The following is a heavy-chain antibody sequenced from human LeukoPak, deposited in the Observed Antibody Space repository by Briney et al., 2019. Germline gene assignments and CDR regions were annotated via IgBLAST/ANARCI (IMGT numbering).Heavy chain of an antibody. CDR2: IKSKTDGGTT. CDR3: TLNKKGYDYVWGRSTYYFDY. V-gene: IGHV3-15*01. J-gene: IGHJ4*02. Sequence: GGSLRLSCAASGFTFSNAWMSWVRQAPGKGLEWVGRIKSKTDGGTTDYAAPVKGRFTISRDDSKNTLYLQMNSLKTEDTAVYYCTLNKKGYDYVWGRSTYYFDYWGQGTLVTVSS. D-gene: IGHD3-16*01. CDR1: GFTFSNAW.